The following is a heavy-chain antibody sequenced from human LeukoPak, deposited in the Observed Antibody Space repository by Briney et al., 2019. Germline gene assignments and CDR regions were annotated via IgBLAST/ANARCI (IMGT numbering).Heavy chain of an antibody. J-gene: IGHJ3*02. V-gene: IGHV4-39*01. D-gene: IGHD2-21*01. CDR3: ARPTTSSGDIDI. CDR2: IYYSGST. CDR1: LGSISSSSYY. Sequence: SETLSVTCTLSLGSISSSSYYWGSIRHPPGKGLEWIGRIYYSGSTYYNPSLKSGVPISVDTSKNQFSLKISSVTAADTAVYYCARPTTSSGDIDIWGQGTIVTVSS.